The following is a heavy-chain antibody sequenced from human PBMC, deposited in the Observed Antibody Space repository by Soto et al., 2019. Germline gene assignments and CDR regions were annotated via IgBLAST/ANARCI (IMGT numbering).Heavy chain of an antibody. Sequence: QVQLQESGPGLVKPSETLSLTCTVSVASIRSYFWSWIRQPPGKGLEWIGYIYYSGSTNYNPSLKTRVTMSIDTSKSQFSLKLTSVTAADTAIYYCASRGDYDPLFDYWGQGTLVTVSS. V-gene: IGHV4-59*01. CDR3: ASRGDYDPLFDY. CDR1: VASIRSYF. J-gene: IGHJ4*02. CDR2: IYYSGST. D-gene: IGHD3-16*01.